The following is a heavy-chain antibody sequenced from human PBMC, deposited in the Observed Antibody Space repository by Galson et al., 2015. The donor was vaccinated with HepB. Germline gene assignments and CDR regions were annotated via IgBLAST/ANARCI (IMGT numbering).Heavy chain of an antibody. J-gene: IGHJ4*02. D-gene: IGHD2-2*01. CDR2: IFREGTA. V-gene: IGHV4-28*01. Sequence: QPPGKGLQWMGYIFREGTAFYNPSLESRLTLSRDNFASQVSLKLSAVTAADTATYYCATKTDAIYFFDYWGQGITVTVSS. CDR3: ATKTDAIYFFDY.